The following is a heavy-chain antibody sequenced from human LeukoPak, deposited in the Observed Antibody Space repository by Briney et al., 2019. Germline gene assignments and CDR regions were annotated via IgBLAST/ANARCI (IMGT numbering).Heavy chain of an antibody. Sequence: PGGSLRLSCAASGFTFSSHSMNWVRQAPGKGLEWVSSISSGSTYMYYADSVKGRFTISRDNAQNSMYLQMNSLRAEDTAVYYCGRVGGRSKAAKGDAFDIWGQGTMVTVSS. D-gene: IGHD6-6*01. CDR3: GRVGGRSKAAKGDAFDI. CDR1: GFTFSSHS. V-gene: IGHV3-21*01. J-gene: IGHJ3*02. CDR2: ISSGSTYM.